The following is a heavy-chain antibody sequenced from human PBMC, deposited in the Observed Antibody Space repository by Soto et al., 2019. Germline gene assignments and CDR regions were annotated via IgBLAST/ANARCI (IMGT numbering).Heavy chain of an antibody. V-gene: IGHV4-34*01. CDR2: INHSGST. J-gene: IGHJ5*02. D-gene: IGHD2-15*01. Sequence: QVQLQQWGAGLLKPSETLSLTCAVYGGSFSGYYWSWIRQPPGKGLEWIGEINHSGSTNYNPSLKSRVTISVDTSTNQFSLKLSSVTAADTAVYYCARGVVVVAATNCWCDPWGQGTLVTVSS. CDR3: ARGVVVVAATNCWCDP. CDR1: GGSFSGYY.